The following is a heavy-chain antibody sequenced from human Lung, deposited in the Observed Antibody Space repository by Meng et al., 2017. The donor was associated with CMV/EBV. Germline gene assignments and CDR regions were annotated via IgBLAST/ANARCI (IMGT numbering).Heavy chain of an antibody. CDR1: GYTFISYG. V-gene: IGHV1-18*01. CDR2: ISAYNGRT. CDR3: ARGGYSDYDVRGSDYYYGMDV. Sequence: SVXVSXXASGYTFISYGISWVRQAPGQGLEWMGWISAYNGRTNYAQKFQGRVTMTTDTSTNTAYTELRSLRSDDTAVYFCARGGYSDYDVRGSDYYYGMDVWGQGTTVTVSS. D-gene: IGHD5-12*01. J-gene: IGHJ6*02.